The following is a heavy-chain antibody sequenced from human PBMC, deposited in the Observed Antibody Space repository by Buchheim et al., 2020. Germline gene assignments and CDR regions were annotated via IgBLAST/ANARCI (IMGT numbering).Heavy chain of an antibody. D-gene: IGHD5-18*01. CDR3: ARLYGYSYPAFDY. Sequence: EVQLVESGGGLVQPGGSLRLSCAASGFTFSSYWIGWVRQMPGKGLEWMGIIYPGDSDTRYSPSFQGQVTISADKSISTAYLQWSSLKASDTAMYYCARLYGYSYPAFDYWGQGTL. J-gene: IGHJ4*02. V-gene: IGHV5-51*01. CDR2: IYPGDSDT. CDR1: GFTFSSYW.